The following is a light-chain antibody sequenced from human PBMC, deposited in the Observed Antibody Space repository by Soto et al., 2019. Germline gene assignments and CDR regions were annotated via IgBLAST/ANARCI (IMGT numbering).Light chain of an antibody. CDR3: QQYGSSPTT. J-gene: IGKJ5*01. CDR2: GAS. CDR1: QSVSSSY. V-gene: IGKV3-20*01. Sequence: PGTLSLSPVERATLSCRASQSVSSSYLAWYQQKPGQAPRLLIYGASSRATGIPDRFSGSGSGTDFTLTISRLEPEDFAVYYCQQYGSSPTTFGQGTRLEI.